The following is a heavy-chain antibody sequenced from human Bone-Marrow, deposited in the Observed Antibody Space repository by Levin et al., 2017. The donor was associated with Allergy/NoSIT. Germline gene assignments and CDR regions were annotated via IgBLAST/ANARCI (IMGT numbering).Heavy chain of an antibody. J-gene: IGHJ4*02. CDR1: GFTFGSYA. D-gene: IGHD6-13*01. Sequence: QAGGSLRLSCAASGFTFGSYAMTWVRQAPGKGLEWVSYISRSGEIIYYADSVKGRFTISRDNAKASLFLQMSSLRAEDTALYYCARDSGITGADDYWGQGTLVTVSS. CDR2: ISRSGEII. CDR3: ARDSGITGADDY. V-gene: IGHV3-48*01.